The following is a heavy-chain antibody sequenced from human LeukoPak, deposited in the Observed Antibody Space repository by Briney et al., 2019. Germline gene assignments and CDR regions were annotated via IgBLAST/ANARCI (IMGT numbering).Heavy chain of an antibody. V-gene: IGHV3-33*01. D-gene: IGHD3-22*01. CDR3: ARDGDYYDSSGYVLAY. CDR2: IWYGGSNK. Sequence: GGSLRLSCAASGFTFSSYGMHWVRQAPGKGLEWVAVIWYGGSNKYYADSVKGRFTISRDNSKNTLYLQMNSLRAEDTAVYYCARDGDYYDSSGYVLAYWGQGTLVTVSS. CDR1: GFTFSSYG. J-gene: IGHJ4*02.